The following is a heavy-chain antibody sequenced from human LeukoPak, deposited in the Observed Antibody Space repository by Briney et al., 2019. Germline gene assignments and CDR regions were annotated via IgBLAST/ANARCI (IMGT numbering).Heavy chain of an antibody. CDR3: ARDGVATLTRFFDY. D-gene: IGHD5-24*01. Sequence: SQTLSLTCVLSGDSVSSNSAAWNWIRQSPSRGLEWPGRTYYRPKWYNDYAASVKSRITINPDTSKNQFSLHLNSVTPEDTAVYYCARDGVATLTRFFDYWGQGTLVTVSS. CDR1: GDSVSSNSAA. V-gene: IGHV6-1*01. J-gene: IGHJ4*02. CDR2: TYYRPKWYN.